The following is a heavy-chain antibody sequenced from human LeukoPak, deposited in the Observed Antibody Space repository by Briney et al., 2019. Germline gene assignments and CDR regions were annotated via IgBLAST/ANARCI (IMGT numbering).Heavy chain of an antibody. Sequence: ASVKVSCKASGYTFSNYCMHWVRQAPGQGLEWLGIINPSLHIPIYAQAFQGRVTMTTDMSTGTFYMELSNLVSEDTAVYYCAKDPRDISTGNYDEFDIWGQGTMVTVSS. V-gene: IGHV1-46*01. D-gene: IGHD3-9*01. CDR3: AKDPRDISTGNYDEFDI. CDR2: INPSLHIP. J-gene: IGHJ3*02. CDR1: GYTFSNYC.